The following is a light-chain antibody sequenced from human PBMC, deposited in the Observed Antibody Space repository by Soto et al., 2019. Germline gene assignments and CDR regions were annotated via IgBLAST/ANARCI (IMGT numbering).Light chain of an antibody. Sequence: EIVMTQAPVSLSVSPGERATLSCRASQSVSSRLAWYQHKPGQVPRLVIYDASTRATGIPARFSGSGSGTEFTLTISSLQSEDFAVYYCQQYDDRSTFGQGTKVEVK. CDR3: QQYDDRST. V-gene: IGKV3-15*01. CDR1: QSVSSR. CDR2: DAS. J-gene: IGKJ1*01.